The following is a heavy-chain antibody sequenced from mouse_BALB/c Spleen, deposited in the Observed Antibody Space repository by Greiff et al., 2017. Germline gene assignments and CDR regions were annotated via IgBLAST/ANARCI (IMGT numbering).Heavy chain of an antibody. CDR3: VRQRGNYYCDY. CDR1: GFTFNTYA. CDR2: IRSKSNNYAT. Sequence: GGGLVQPKGSLKLSCAASGFTFNTYAMNWVRQAPGKGLEWVARIRSKSNNYATYYADSVKDRFTISRDDSQSVLYLQMNNLKTEDTAMYYCVRQRGNYYCDYWGQGTTLTVSS. D-gene: IGHD2-1*01. J-gene: IGHJ2*01. V-gene: IGHV10-1*02.